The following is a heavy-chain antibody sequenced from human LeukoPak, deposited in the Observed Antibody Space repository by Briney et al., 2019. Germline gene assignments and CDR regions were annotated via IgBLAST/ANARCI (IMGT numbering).Heavy chain of an antibody. CDR1: GFTFSDYG. V-gene: IGHV3-30*18. J-gene: IGHJ4*02. Sequence: GRSLRLSCAASGFTFSDYGMHWVRQAPGKGLEWVAVMSYEGTNKYYADSVKGRFTISRDNSKNTLYLQMDSLRAEDSAVFYCAKGGWGVPTARGLDYWGQGTLVTVS. CDR2: MSYEGTNK. CDR3: AKGGWGVPTARGLDY. D-gene: IGHD2-2*01.